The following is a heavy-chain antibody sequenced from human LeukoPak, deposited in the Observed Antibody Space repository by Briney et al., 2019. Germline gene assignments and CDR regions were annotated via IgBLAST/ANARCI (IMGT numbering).Heavy chain of an antibody. D-gene: IGHD3-10*01. CDR3: ARRLNYYLDY. CDR2: ISYDESNK. Sequence: GGSLRLSCAASGFTFSSYGMHWVRQAPGKGLEWVAVISYDESNKYYAGSVKGRFSISRDNAKNTLYLQMNSLRAEDTAVYYCARRLNYYLDYWGQGTLVTVSS. V-gene: IGHV3-30*03. J-gene: IGHJ4*02. CDR1: GFTFSSYG.